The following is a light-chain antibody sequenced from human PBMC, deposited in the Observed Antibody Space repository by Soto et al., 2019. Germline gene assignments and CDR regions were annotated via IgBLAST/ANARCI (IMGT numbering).Light chain of an antibody. CDR3: QQYNSYSWT. J-gene: IGKJ1*01. Sequence: DIQMTQSPSTLSASVGDRVTITCRASQSISSWLAWYQQKPGKAPKLLIYKASSLESGVPSRFSGSGSGTEFTLTISSLQPDVFATYYCQQYNSYSWTFGQGTKVEIK. CDR1: QSISSW. V-gene: IGKV1-5*03. CDR2: KAS.